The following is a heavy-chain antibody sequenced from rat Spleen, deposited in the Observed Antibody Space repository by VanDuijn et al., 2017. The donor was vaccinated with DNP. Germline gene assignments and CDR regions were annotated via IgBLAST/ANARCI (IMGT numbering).Heavy chain of an antibody. CDR1: GFTFNNYW. CDR3: ARVDNYRYYGMDA. J-gene: IGHJ4*01. Sequence: EVQLVESGGDLVQPGRSLKLSCVASGFTFNNYWMTWIRQVPGKGLEWVASITSSGGSTYYPDSVKGRFTISRDNARNTLYLQTNSLRSEDTATYYCARVDNYRYYGMDAWGQGTSVTVSS. CDR2: ITSSGGST. D-gene: IGHD1-10*01. V-gene: IGHV5-31*01.